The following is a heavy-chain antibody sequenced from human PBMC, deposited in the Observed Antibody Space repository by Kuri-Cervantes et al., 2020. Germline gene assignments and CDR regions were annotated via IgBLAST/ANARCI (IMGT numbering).Heavy chain of an antibody. J-gene: IGHJ4*02. CDR1: GFTVGSNY. D-gene: IGHD6-19*01. V-gene: IGHV3-66*02. CDR3: ASGPVAVALYFDY. CDR2: IYSGGST. Sequence: GGSLRLSCAASGFTVGSNYMSWVRQAPGKGLEWVSVIYSGGSTYYADSVKGRFTISRDNSKNTLYLQMNSLRAEDTAVYYCASGPVAVALYFDYWGQGTLVTVSS.